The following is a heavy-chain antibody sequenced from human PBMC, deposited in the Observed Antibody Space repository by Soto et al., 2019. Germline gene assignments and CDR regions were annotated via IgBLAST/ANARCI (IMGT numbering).Heavy chain of an antibody. Sequence: SETLSLTCAVSGGSISSSHWWSWVRQPPVKGLEWIGEIYHSGRTNYNPSLKSRVTISRDNSKNTAYLQMSSLRPEDTAVYYCVKGEYYYDGSAYYPFDYWGQGRMVTVSS. D-gene: IGHD3-22*01. V-gene: IGHV4-4*02. J-gene: IGHJ4*02. CDR1: GGSISSSHW. CDR3: VKGEYYYDGSAYYPFDY. CDR2: IYHSGRT.